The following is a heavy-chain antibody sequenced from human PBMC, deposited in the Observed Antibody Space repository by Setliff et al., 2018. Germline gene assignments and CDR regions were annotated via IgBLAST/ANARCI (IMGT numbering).Heavy chain of an antibody. D-gene: IGHD6-13*01. CDR2: IFHSGST. CDR1: GDSISSGSYY. J-gene: IGHJ3*02. CDR3: AREVTGSSSWFEGAFDI. Sequence: PSETLSLTCTVSGDSISSGSYYWNWIRQHPEKGLEWLGYIFHSGSTHYNSSLKSRITIXXDTSKNHFSLEXXSVXAXXXXGYYCAREVTGSSSWFEGAFDIWGQGTMVTVSS. V-gene: IGHV4-31*03.